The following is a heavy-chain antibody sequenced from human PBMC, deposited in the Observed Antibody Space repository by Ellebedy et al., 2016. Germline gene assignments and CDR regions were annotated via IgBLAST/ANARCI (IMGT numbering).Heavy chain of an antibody. Sequence: GESLKISCAASGFTVSSNYMSWVRQAPGKGLEWVSILYIDGTTYYADSVKGRFTISRDNSKNTLHVQMNSLRAEDTAVYYCARGRSSGWFFDYWGQGTLVTVSS. CDR3: ARGRSSGWFFDY. J-gene: IGHJ4*02. CDR2: LYIDGTT. V-gene: IGHV3-53*01. CDR1: GFTVSSNY. D-gene: IGHD6-19*01.